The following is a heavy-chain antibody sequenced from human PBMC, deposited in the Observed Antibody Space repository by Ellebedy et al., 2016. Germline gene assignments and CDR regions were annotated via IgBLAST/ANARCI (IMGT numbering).Heavy chain of an antibody. CDR2: IIPIFGTA. J-gene: IGHJ6*02. CDR3: ASSPTYSSSWYYYYYGMDV. CDR1: GGTFSSYA. D-gene: IGHD6-13*01. V-gene: IGHV1-69*06. Sequence: SVKVSXXASGGTFSSYAISWVRQAPGQGLEWMGGIIPIFGTANYAQKFQGRVTITADKSTSTAYMELSSLRSEDTAVYYCASSPTYSSSWYYYYYGMDVWGQGTTVTVSS.